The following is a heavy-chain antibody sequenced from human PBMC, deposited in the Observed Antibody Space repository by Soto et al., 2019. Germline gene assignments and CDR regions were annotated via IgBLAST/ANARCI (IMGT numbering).Heavy chain of an antibody. Sequence: QITLKESGPTLVKPTQTLTLTCTFSGFSLSTSGVGVGWIRQPPGKALEWLARIYWDDGKRYSPSLRSRLTITKDTSKNQVVLTMTNMGPVDTATYYCSLSVNTSIPNGRWGQGTLVTVSS. CDR2: IYWDDGK. CDR1: GFSLSTSGVG. J-gene: IGHJ4*02. D-gene: IGHD5-18*01. V-gene: IGHV2-5*02. CDR3: SLSVNTSIPNGR.